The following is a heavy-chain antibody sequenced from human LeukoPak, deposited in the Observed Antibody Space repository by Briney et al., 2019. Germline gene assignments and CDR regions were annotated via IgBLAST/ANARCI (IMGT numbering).Heavy chain of an antibody. CDR3: ARQPNSGHYNLDH. D-gene: IGHD3-22*01. CDR1: GGSISSSSEY. Sequence: PSETLSLTCTVSGGSISSSSEYWGWIRQPPGKGLEWIGSIDYSGSTHYNPSLKRRVTISVDTSKNQFSLKVSSVTAADTAVYYCARQPNSGHYNLDHWGQGTLVTVSS. CDR2: IDYSGST. V-gene: IGHV4-39*01. J-gene: IGHJ4*02.